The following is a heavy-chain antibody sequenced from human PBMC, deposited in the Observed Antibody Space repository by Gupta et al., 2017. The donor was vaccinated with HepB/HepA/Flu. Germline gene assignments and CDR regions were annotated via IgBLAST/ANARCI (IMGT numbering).Heavy chain of an antibody. V-gene: IGHV3-66*01. CDR3: ARVVVVSGQILSFDV. J-gene: IGHJ3*01. Sequence: EVVLVESGGGLVQPRGSLRISCAASGFTSSDNYLAWVRHAPGKGLGWVSSIYRGGTTYYADSVKGRVIISRDNSKNTLYLQMNSLRAEDTAMYYCARVVVVSGQILSFDVWGQGTLATVSS. CDR1: GFTSSDNY. D-gene: IGHD2-15*01. CDR2: IYRGGTT.